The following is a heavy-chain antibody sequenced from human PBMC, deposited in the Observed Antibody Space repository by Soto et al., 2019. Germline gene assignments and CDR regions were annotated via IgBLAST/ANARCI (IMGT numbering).Heavy chain of an antibody. Sequence: QVQLQQWGAGLLKPSETLSLTCAVYGGSFSGYYWSWIRQPPGKGLEWIGEINHSGSTNYNPSLKSRVTISVETSKNQFSLKLSSVTAADTAVYYCARATGFVVVVAATPRNWFDPWGQGTLVTVSS. V-gene: IGHV4-34*01. CDR1: GGSFSGYY. CDR3: ARATGFVVVVAATPRNWFDP. D-gene: IGHD2-15*01. CDR2: INHSGST. J-gene: IGHJ5*02.